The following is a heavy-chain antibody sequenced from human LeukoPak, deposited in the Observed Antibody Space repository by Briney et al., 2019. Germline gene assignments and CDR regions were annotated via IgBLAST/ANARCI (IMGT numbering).Heavy chain of an antibody. CDR2: ISSSGSYI. Sequence: NPGGSLRLSCAASEFTFSSYAMSWVRQAPGKGLEWVSSISSSGSYIYYADSVKGRFTISRDSAKNSLFLQLNSLRAEDTAVYYCARHELFGSGWSIDYWGQGTLVTVSS. D-gene: IGHD6-19*01. CDR1: EFTFSSYA. J-gene: IGHJ4*02. CDR3: ARHELFGSGWSIDY. V-gene: IGHV3-21*01.